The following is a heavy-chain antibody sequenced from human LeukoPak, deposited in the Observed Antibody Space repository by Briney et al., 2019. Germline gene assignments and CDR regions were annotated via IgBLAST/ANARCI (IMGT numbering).Heavy chain of an antibody. D-gene: IGHD3-10*01. CDR2: IYYSGST. CDR1: GGSISSSSYY. J-gene: IGHJ5*02. Sequence: PSETLSLTCTVSGGSISSSSYYWGWIRQPPGKGLEWIGSIYYSGSTYYNPSLKSRVTISVDTSKNQFSLKLSSVTAADTAVYYCARARDFQLLWFGGYPRWFDPWGQGTLVSVSS. V-gene: IGHV4-39*01. CDR3: ARARDFQLLWFGGYPRWFDP.